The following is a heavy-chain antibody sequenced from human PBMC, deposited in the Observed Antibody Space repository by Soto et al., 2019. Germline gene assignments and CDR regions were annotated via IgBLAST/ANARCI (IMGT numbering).Heavy chain of an antibody. CDR3: ARHGDNWNYGGPFDY. CDR2: IYYSGST. J-gene: IGHJ4*02. Sequence: QLQLQESGPGLVKPSETLSPTCTVSGGSISSSSYYWGWIRQPPGKGLEWIGSIYYSGSTYYNPSLKSRVTISVDTSKNQFSLKLSSVTAADTAVYYCARHGDNWNYGGPFDYWGQGTLVTVSS. D-gene: IGHD1-7*01. V-gene: IGHV4-39*01. CDR1: GGSISSSSYY.